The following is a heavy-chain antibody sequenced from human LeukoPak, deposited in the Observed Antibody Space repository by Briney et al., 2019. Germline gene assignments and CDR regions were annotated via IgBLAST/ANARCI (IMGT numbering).Heavy chain of an antibody. CDR1: GGSISSYY. D-gene: IGHD2-15*01. V-gene: IGHV4-59*01. J-gene: IGHJ4*02. CDR3: ARGEGHIVAYYYFDY. CDR2: IYYSGST. Sequence: PSETLSLTCTVSGGSISSYYWSWIRQPPGKGLEWIGYIYYSGSTNYNPSLKSRVTISVDTSKNQFSLKLSSVTAADTAVYYCARGEGHIVAYYYFDYWGQGTLVTVSS.